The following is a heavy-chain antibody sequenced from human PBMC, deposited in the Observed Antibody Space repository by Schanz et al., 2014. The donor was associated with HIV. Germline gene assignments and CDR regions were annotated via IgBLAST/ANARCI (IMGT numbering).Heavy chain of an antibody. CDR2: ITDSGDKT. V-gene: IGHV3-23*04. CDR1: GFTFSSHW. J-gene: IGHJ4*02. D-gene: IGHD3-22*01. CDR3: AKPEYDSRGNSQSHFDY. Sequence: EVQLVESGGGLVQPGGSLRLSCAASGFTFSSHWMHWVRQAPGKGLQSVSSITDSGDKTDYTDSVKGRFTISRDNSKNTLYLQMTTLRIDDTAVYYCAKPEYDSRGNSQSHFDYWGQGTLVTVSS.